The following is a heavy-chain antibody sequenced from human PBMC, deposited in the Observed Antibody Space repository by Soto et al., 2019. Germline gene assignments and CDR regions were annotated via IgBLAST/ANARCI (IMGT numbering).Heavy chain of an antibody. CDR3: AGWIQLQQYYYYGMDV. Sequence: SETLSLTCAVYGGSFSGYYWSWIRQPPGKGLEWIGEINHSGSTNYNPSLKSRVTISVDKSKNQFSLKLSSVTAADTAVYYCAGWIQLQQYYYYGMDVWGQGTTVS. CDR2: INHSGST. V-gene: IGHV4-34*01. J-gene: IGHJ6*02. CDR1: GGSFSGYY. D-gene: IGHD5-18*01.